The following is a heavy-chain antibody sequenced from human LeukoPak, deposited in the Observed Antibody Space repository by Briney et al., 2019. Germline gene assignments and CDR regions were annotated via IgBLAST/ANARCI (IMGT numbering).Heavy chain of an antibody. J-gene: IGHJ4*02. V-gene: IGHV1-46*01. CDR2: INPSGGST. D-gene: IGHD1-1*01. CDR1: GYTFTSYY. Sequence: GASAKVSCKASGYTFTSYYMHWVRQAPGQGLEWMGIINPSGGSTSYAQKFQGRVTMTRDTSTSTVYMELSSLRSEDTAVYYCASSKGTTEFDYWGQGTLVTVSS. CDR3: ASSKGTTEFDY.